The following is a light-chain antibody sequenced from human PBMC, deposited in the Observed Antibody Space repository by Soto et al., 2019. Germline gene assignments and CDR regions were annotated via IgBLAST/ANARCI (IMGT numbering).Light chain of an antibody. V-gene: IGKV3-15*01. CDR3: QQYNNWPFS. CDR1: QSVSSD. Sequence: EIVITQSPSTLSVSPGERATLSCRASQSVSSDLAWYHQKPGQAPRLLIYGASTRATGIPARFSGSGSGTEFTLTINSLQSEDFAVYFCQQYNNWPFSFGQGTRLEIK. J-gene: IGKJ5*01. CDR2: GAS.